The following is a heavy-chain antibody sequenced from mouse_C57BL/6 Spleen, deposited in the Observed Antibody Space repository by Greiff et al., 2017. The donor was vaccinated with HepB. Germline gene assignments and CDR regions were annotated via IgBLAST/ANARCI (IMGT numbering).Heavy chain of an antibody. D-gene: IGHD2-4*01. CDR2: IHPNSGST. CDR3: ARSEDYEAWFAY. Sequence: QVQLQQSGAELVKPGASVKLSCKASGYTFTSYWMHWVKQRPGQGLEWIGMIHPNSGSTNYNEKFKSKATLTVDKSSSTAYMQLSSLTSEDSAVYYCARSEDYEAWFAYWGQGTLVTVSA. CDR1: GYTFTSYW. J-gene: IGHJ3*01. V-gene: IGHV1-64*01.